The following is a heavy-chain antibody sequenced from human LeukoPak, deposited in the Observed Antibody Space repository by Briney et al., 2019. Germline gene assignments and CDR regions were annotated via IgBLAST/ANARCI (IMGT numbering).Heavy chain of an antibody. J-gene: IGHJ4*02. CDR2: ISAYNGNT. CDR1: GYTFTSYG. Sequence: ASVKVSCKASGYTFTSYGISWVRQAPGQGLEWMGWISAYNGNTNYAQKLQGRVAMTTDTSTSTAYMELRSLRSDDTAVYYCARAPYCSSTSCYSPLDYWGQGTLVIVSS. CDR3: ARAPYCSSTSCYSPLDY. D-gene: IGHD2-2*01. V-gene: IGHV1-18*01.